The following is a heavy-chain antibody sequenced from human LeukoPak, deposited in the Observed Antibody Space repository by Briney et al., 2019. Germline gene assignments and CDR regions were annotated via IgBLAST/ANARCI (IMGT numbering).Heavy chain of an antibody. D-gene: IGHD6-19*01. J-gene: IGHJ6*03. CDR2: INSDGSST. CDR3: ARGSQWLDYYMDV. Sequence: GGSLRLSCVASGFTFSYYWMHWARQAPGKGLVWVSRINSDGSSTTYADSVKGRFIISRDNAKNTVYLQMNSLRAEDTAVYNCARGSQWLDYYMDVWGKGTTVTVSS. V-gene: IGHV3-74*01. CDR1: GFTFSYYW.